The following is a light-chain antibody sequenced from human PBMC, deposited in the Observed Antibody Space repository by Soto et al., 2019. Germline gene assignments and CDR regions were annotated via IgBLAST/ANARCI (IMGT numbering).Light chain of an antibody. CDR3: QQYNSYPGT. J-gene: IGKJ3*01. V-gene: IGKV1-5*01. CDR2: DAS. CDR1: QSISSW. Sequence: DIQMTQSPSTLSASVGDRVTITCRASQSISSWLAWYHQKPGKAPKLLIYDASSLESGVPSRFSGSGSGTEFTLTISSLQPDDFATYYCQQYNSYPGTFGPGTKVDIK.